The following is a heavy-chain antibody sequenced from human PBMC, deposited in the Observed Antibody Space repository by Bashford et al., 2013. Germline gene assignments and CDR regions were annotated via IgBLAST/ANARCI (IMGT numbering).Heavy chain of an antibody. Sequence: ASVKVSCKASGYTLTELSMHWVRQAPGKGLEWMGGFDPEDGETIYAQKFQGRVTMTVDTSTDTAYMELSSLRSEDTAVYYCATDRSSSWYFDYWGQGTLVTVSS. CDR2: FDPEDGET. CDR3: ATDRSSSWYFDY. D-gene: IGHD6-13*01. CDR1: GYTLTELS. J-gene: IGHJ4*02. V-gene: IGHV1-24*01.